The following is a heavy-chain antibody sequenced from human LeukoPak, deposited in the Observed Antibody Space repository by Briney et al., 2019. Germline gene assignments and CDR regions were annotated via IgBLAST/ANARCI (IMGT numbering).Heavy chain of an antibody. D-gene: IGHD1-26*01. CDR3: ARRRSGSYGKTIDY. CDR2: INHSGST. V-gene: IGHV4-34*01. CDR1: GGSFSGYY. J-gene: IGHJ4*02. Sequence: NPSETLSLTCAVYGGSFSGYYWSWIRQPPGKGLEWIGEINHSGSTNYNPSLKSRVTISVDTSKNQFSLKLNSVTAADTAIYYCARRRSGSYGKTIDYWGQGTLATVSS.